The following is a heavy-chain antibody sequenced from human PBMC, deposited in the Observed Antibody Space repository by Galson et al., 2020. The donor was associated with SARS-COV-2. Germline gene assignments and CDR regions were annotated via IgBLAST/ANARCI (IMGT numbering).Heavy chain of an antibody. CDR1: GFTFSYYG. CDR3: ARGQDRKFWRELHY. J-gene: IGHJ4*02. D-gene: IGHD3-3*01. CDR2: IWHDGSNA. Sequence: TGGSLRLSCAASGFTFSYYGMHWVRQAPGKGLEWVAVIWHDGSNADYADSVKGRLTISRDNSKNTLYLQMNSLRAEDTAVYYCARGQDRKFWRELHYWGQGTLVTVAS. V-gene: IGHV3-33*01.